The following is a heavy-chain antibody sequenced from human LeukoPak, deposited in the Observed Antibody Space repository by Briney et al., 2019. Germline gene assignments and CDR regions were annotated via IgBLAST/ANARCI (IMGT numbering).Heavy chain of an antibody. CDR1: GGPISSYY. CDR3: ARDPVFH. Sequence: PSETLSLTCTVSGGPISSYYWSWIRQPPGKGLEWIGYIYYSGSTNYNPSLKSRVTISVDTSKNQFSLKLSSVTAADTAVYYCARDPVFHWGQGTLVTVSS. V-gene: IGHV4-59*01. CDR2: IYYSGST. J-gene: IGHJ4*02.